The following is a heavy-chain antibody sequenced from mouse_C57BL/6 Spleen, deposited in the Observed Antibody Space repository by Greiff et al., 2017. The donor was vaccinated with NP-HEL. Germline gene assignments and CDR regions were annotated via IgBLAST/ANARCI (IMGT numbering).Heavy chain of an antibody. Sequence: DVMLVESGEGLVKPGGSLKLSCAASGFTFSSYAMSWVRQTPEKRLEWVAYISSGGDYIYYADTVKGRFTISRDNARNTLYLQMSSLKSEDTAMYYCTRDEEYDGYFAWFAYWGQGTLVTVSA. J-gene: IGHJ3*01. CDR2: ISSGGDYI. CDR3: TRDEEYDGYFAWFAY. CDR1: GFTFSSYA. D-gene: IGHD2-3*01. V-gene: IGHV5-9-1*02.